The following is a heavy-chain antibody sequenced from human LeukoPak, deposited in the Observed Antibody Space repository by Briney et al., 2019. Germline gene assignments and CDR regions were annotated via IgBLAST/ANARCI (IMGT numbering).Heavy chain of an antibody. V-gene: IGHV4-59*01. J-gene: IGHJ5*02. CDR3: ARGGSSWLP. CDR2: ISNSGST. D-gene: IGHD6-13*01. CDR1: GGSISSYY. Sequence: TSETLSLTCTVSGGSISSYYWSWIRQPPGKGLEWIGYISNSGSTNNNPSLKSRVTISVDTSKNQLSLKLSSVTAADTAVYFCARGGSSWLPWGQGTLVTVSS.